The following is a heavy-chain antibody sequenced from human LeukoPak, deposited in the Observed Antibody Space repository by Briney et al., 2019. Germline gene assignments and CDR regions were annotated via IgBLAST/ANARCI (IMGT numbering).Heavy chain of an antibody. D-gene: IGHD2-15*01. CDR3: ARGAGYCSGGSCFDP. V-gene: IGHV4-4*07. CDR1: GGSISSYY. J-gene: IGHJ5*02. Sequence: PSETLSLTCTVSGGSISSYYWSWIRQPAGKGLEWIGRVYTSGSTNYNPSLKSRVTMSVDTSKNQFSLKLSSVTAADTAVYYCARGAGYCSGGSCFDPWGQGTLVTVSS. CDR2: VYTSGST.